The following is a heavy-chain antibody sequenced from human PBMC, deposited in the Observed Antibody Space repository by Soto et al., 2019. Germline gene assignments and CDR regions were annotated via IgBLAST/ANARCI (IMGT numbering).Heavy chain of an antibody. CDR1: GYSFTSYW. CDR3: ARQGRQQLENYYYGMDV. V-gene: IGHV5-10-1*01. Sequence: GESLKISCKGSGYSFTSYWISWVRQMPGKGLEWMGRIDPSDSYTNYSPSFQGHVTISADKSISTAYLQWSSLKASDTAMYYCARQGRQQLENYYYGMDVWGQGTTVTVSS. J-gene: IGHJ6*02. CDR2: IDPSDSYT. D-gene: IGHD6-13*01.